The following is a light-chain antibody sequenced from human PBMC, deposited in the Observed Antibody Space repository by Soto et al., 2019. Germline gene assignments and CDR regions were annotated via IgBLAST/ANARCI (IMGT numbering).Light chain of an antibody. CDR1: SSNIGRNT. CDR3: AAWDDSLNGQGV. J-gene: IGLJ3*02. Sequence: QSVLTQPPSASGTPGQRVSISCSGGSSNIGRNTVNWYQQLPGTAPKVLIYSNDQRPSGVPDRFSGSKSGTSASLVISGLQSEDEADYYCAAWDDSLNGQGVFGGATKVPVL. V-gene: IGLV1-44*01. CDR2: SND.